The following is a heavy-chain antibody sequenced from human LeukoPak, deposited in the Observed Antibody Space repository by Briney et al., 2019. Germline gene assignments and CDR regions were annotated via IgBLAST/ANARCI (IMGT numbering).Heavy chain of an antibody. CDR1: GFTFSTCW. D-gene: IGHD2-21*01. CDR2: IKQDGSER. Sequence: GGSLRLSCAASGFTFSTCWMTWVRQAPGKGLEWVANIKQDGSERYYVDSVKGRFTISRDNAKSSLYLLMNSLRAEDTAVYYCAKSLVVVNDSPDYWGQGTLVTVSS. V-gene: IGHV3-7*01. CDR3: AKSLVVVNDSPDY. J-gene: IGHJ4*02.